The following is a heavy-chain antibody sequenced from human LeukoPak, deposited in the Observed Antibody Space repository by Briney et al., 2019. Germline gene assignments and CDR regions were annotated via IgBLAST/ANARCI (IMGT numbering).Heavy chain of an antibody. V-gene: IGHV1-69*06. CDR1: GGTFSSYA. D-gene: IGHD6-13*01. CDR3: ARGGYSSSWYVLDY. J-gene: IGHJ4*02. CDR2: IIPIFGTA. Sequence: ASVKVSCKASGGTFSSYAISRVRQAPGQGLEWMGGIIPIFGTANYAQKFQGRVTITADKSTSTAYMELSSLRSEDTAVYYCARGGYSSSWYVLDYWGQGTLVTVSS.